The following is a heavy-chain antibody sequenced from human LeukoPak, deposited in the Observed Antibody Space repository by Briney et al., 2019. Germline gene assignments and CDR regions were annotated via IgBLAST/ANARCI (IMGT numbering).Heavy chain of an antibody. CDR3: ARRTALDIAAAGRPLDY. CDR1: GGSFSGYY. CDR2: INHSGST. V-gene: IGHV4-34*01. Sequence: SETLSLTCAVYGGSFSGYYWSRIRQPPGKGLEWIGEINHSGSTNYNPSLKSRVTISVDTSKNQFSLKLSSVTAADTAVYYCARRTALDIAAAGRPLDYWGQGTLVTVSS. D-gene: IGHD6-13*01. J-gene: IGHJ4*02.